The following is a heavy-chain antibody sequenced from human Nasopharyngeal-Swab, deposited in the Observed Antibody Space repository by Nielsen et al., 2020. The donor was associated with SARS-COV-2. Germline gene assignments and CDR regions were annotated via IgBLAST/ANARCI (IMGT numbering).Heavy chain of an antibody. D-gene: IGHD2-15*01. V-gene: IGHV1-58*01. CDR3: AAEGYCSGGSCYSILYYYYGMDV. J-gene: IGHJ6*02. CDR1: GFTFTSSA. CDR2: IVVGSGNT. Sequence: LVKVSCKASGFTFTSSAVQWVRQARGQRLEWIGWIVVGSGNTNYAQKFQERVTITRDMSTSTAYMELSSLRSEDTAVYYCAAEGYCSGGSCYSILYYYYGMDVWGQGTTVTVSS.